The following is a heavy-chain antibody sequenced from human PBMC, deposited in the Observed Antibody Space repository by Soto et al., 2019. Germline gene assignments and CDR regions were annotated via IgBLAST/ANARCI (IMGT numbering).Heavy chain of an antibody. CDR3: ARSFVVVTATDY. Sequence: ASVKVSCKASGYTFPSYAMHWVRQAPGQRLEWMGWINAGNGNTKYSQKFKGRVTITRDTSASTAYMELSSLRSEDTAVYYCARSFVVVTATDYWGQGTVVTVSS. CDR1: GYTFPSYA. V-gene: IGHV1-3*01. CDR2: INAGNGNT. D-gene: IGHD2-21*02. J-gene: IGHJ4*02.